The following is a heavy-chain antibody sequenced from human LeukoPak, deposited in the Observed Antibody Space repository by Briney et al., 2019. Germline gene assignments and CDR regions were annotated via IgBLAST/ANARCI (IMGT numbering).Heavy chain of an antibody. CDR3: VRGGPSTWS. J-gene: IGHJ5*02. Sequence: GGSLRLSCAASGFTFSSYWMSWVRQVPGKRPVWVSRINDDGSDTIYADSVRGRFTISRDDAKNTVYLQMNNLRAEDTAVYYCVRGGPSTWSWGQGTLVTVSS. V-gene: IGHV3-74*01. CDR2: INDDGSDT. CDR1: GFTFSSYW. D-gene: IGHD2-15*01.